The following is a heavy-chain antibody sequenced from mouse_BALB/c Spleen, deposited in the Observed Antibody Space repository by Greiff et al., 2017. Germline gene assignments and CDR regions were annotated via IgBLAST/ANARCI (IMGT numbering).Heavy chain of an antibody. V-gene: IGHV5-6-3*01. CDR3: ARSQLLRYAMDY. CDR1: GFTFSSYG. J-gene: IGHJ4*01. CDR2: INSNGGST. D-gene: IGHD1-1*01. Sequence: EVQVVESGGGLVQPGGSLKLSCAASGFTFSSYGMSWVRQTPDKRLELVATINSNGGSTYYPDSVKGRFTISRDTAKNTLYLQMSSLKSEDTAMYYCARSQLLRYAMDYWGQGTSVTVSS.